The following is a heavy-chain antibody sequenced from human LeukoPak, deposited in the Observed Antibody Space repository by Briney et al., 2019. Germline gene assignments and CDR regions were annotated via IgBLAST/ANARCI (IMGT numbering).Heavy chain of an antibody. Sequence: GGSLRLSCAASGFTFSSHSMNWVRQAPGKGLEWVSAISISGSKTYYADSVKGRFTISRDNSKNTLYLQMNSLRAEDTAVYYCANEIRPNDYWGQGTQVTVSS. V-gene: IGHV3-23*01. CDR3: ANEIRPNDY. D-gene: IGHD4-17*01. CDR1: GFTFSSHS. CDR2: ISISGSKT. J-gene: IGHJ4*02.